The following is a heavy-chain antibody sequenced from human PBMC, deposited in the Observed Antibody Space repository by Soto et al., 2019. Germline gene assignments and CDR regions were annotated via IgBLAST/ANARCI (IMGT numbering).Heavy chain of an antibody. CDR3: ARGFSAGKGSPPDF. D-gene: IGHD6-13*01. J-gene: IGHJ4*02. CDR2: INPSGGST. CDR1: GYTFTSYY. Sequence: ASVKGYCTASGYTFTSYYMHWVRQAPGQGLEWMGIINPSGGSTSYAQKFQGRVTMTRDTSTSTVYMELSSLRAEDTAVHYCARGFSAGKGSPPDFWGQGSLVTVSS. V-gene: IGHV1-46*01.